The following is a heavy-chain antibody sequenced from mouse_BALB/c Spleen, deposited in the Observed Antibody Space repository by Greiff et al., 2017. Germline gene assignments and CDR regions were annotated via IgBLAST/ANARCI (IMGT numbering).Heavy chain of an antibody. CDR2: IYPGDGDT. D-gene: IGHD2-14*01. V-gene: IGHV1-82*01. J-gene: IGHJ2*01. Sequence: QVQLQQSGPELVKPGASVKISCKASGYAFSSSWMNWVKQRPGQGLEWIGRIYPGDGDTNYNGKFKGKATLTADKSSSTAYMQLSSLTSVDSAVYFCARQGGYDFDYWGQGTTLTVSS. CDR1: GYAFSSSW. CDR3: ARQGGYDFDY.